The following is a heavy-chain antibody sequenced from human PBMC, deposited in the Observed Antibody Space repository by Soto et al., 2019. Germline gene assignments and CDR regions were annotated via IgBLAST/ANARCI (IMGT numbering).Heavy chain of an antibody. J-gene: IGHJ4*02. CDR1: GFNFRNSR. D-gene: IGHD2-15*01. Sequence: EVQLVDSGGGVVQPAGSLRLSCAASGFNFRNSRIHWVRQAPGKGMVWVSRLNNAQSTTGYADSVKGLFTIYTDNAKNALYLRTNSLRGEDTSLYYCTRHPGYDGHYWRFDYWGQRTLVTVSS. CDR2: LNNAQSTT. CDR3: TRHPGYDGHYWRFDY. V-gene: IGHV3-74*01.